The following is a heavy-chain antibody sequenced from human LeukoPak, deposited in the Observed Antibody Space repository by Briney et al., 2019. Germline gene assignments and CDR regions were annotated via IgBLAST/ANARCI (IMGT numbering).Heavy chain of an antibody. V-gene: IGHV3-66*01. Sequence: GGSLRLSCAASGFTVSSNYMSWVRQAPGKGLEWVSVIYSGGSTYYADSVKGRFTISRDNSKNTLYLQMNSLRAEDTAVYYCAREVSSSWSYHFDYWGQGTLVTVSS. CDR2: IYSGGST. CDR1: GFTVSSNY. D-gene: IGHD6-13*01. CDR3: AREVSSSWSYHFDY. J-gene: IGHJ4*02.